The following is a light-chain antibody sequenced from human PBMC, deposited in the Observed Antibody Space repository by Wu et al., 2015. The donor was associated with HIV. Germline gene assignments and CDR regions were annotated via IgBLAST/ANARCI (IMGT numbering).Light chain of an antibody. CDR3: QHRSNWPT. CDR2: GAS. J-gene: IGKJ1*01. CDR1: ESVSGY. Sequence: VLTQSPGTLSLSPGEGATLSCSVSESVSGYLAWYQQRPGQPPTLLIYGASSRAAGIPDRFSGSGSGTDFTLTISSLEPEDFAVYYCQHRSNWPTFGQGTKVEMK. V-gene: IGKV3-11*01.